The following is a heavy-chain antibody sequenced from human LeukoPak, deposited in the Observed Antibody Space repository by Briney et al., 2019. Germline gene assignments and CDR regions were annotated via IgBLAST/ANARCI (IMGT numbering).Heavy chain of an antibody. CDR1: GFAFSIYT. Sequence: GGSLRLSCAASGFAFSIYTMHWVRQAPGKGLEWAATISYDGRNKYYADSVKGRFTISRDNSKNTLYLETNSLRAEDTAVYFCARGGGDGYNFGYWGQGTLVTVSS. V-gene: IGHV3-30*04. CDR2: ISYDGRNK. D-gene: IGHD5-24*01. CDR3: ARGGGDGYNFGY. J-gene: IGHJ4*02.